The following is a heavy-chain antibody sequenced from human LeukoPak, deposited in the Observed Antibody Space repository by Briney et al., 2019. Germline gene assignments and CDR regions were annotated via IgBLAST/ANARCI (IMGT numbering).Heavy chain of an antibody. V-gene: IGHV1-18*01. D-gene: IGHD3-10*01. CDR3: ARVARYGGFDY. J-gene: IGHJ4*02. Sequence: ASVKVSCKASGYTFTSYGISWVRQAPGQGLEGMGWISAYNGNTNYAQKLQGRDTMTTDTSTSTAYMELRSLRSDDTAVYYCARVARYGGFDYWGQGTLVSVCS. CDR2: ISAYNGNT. CDR1: GYTFTSYG.